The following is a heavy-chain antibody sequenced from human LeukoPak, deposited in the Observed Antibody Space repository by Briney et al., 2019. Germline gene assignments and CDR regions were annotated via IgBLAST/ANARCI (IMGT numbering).Heavy chain of an antibody. CDR3: AREWPTTYWFGP. D-gene: IGHD1-14*01. Sequence: GASVKVSCKASGYTFTSYYIHWVRQAPGQGLEWMGTINPSGDTTPYAQKFQGRITITRDTPTSTAHMDLSSLTSDDTAVYYCAREWPTTYWFGPWGQGTLVTVSS. V-gene: IGHV1-46*01. CDR2: INPSGDTT. CDR1: GYTFTSYY. J-gene: IGHJ5*02.